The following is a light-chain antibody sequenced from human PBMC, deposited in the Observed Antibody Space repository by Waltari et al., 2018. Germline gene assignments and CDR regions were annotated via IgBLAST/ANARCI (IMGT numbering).Light chain of an antibody. CDR3: QQYYNTPPT. Sequence: DIVMTQSPDSLTVSPGVRSTINCRSSQSVSDHVNNKNYLAWYRQKPGQPPKLLISWASTREFGVPDRFSGSGYGTEFTLTISSLQPEDVAVYYCQQYYNTPPTFGQGTKVEIK. V-gene: IGKV4-1*01. J-gene: IGKJ1*01. CDR1: QSVSDHVNNKNY. CDR2: WAS.